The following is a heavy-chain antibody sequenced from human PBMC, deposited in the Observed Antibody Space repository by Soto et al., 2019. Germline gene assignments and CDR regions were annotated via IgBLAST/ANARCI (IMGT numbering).Heavy chain of an antibody. J-gene: IGHJ4*02. D-gene: IGHD2-21*02. V-gene: IGHV4-30-2*01. CDR2: IYHSGST. CDR3: ARGSPVATDY. Sequence: SETLSLTCAVSGGSISSGGYSWNWIRQPPGKGLEWIGYIYHSGSTHYNPSLKSRVTISVDKSKNQFSLKLSSVTAADTAVYYCARGSPVATDYWGQGTLVTVSS. CDR1: GGSISSGGYS.